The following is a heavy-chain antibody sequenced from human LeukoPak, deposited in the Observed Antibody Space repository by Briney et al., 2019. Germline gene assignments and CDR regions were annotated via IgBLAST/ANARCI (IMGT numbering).Heavy chain of an antibody. J-gene: IGHJ4*02. D-gene: IGHD4-17*01. CDR2: IYSSGST. Sequence: PSVTLSLTCTVSGASMSSYYWTWIRQPPGKGLEWIGYIYSSGSTNSNPSLKSRVTISVDTSKNQFSLNLSSVTAADTAVYYCARGGEAGLADWGQGTLVTVA. CDR1: GASMSSYY. CDR3: ARGGEAGLAD. V-gene: IGHV4-59*01.